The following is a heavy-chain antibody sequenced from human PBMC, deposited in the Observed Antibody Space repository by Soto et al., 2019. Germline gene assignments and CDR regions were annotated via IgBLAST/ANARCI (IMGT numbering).Heavy chain of an antibody. J-gene: IGHJ6*02. D-gene: IGHD5-12*01. V-gene: IGHV3-30*18. Sequence: TGGALRPSRAAPWFPFHSYGMHLVPPAPRKGLEWVAVISYDGSNKYYADSVKGRFTISRDNSKNTLYLQMNSLRAEDTAVYYCAKGDIVATMAGGMDVWGQGTTVTVSS. CDR2: ISYDGSNK. CDR1: WFPFHSYG. CDR3: AKGDIVATMAGGMDV.